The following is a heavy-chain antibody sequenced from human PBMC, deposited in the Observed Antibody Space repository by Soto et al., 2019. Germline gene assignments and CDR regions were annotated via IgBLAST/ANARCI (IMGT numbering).Heavy chain of an antibody. V-gene: IGHV3-33*05. CDR1: GFTFRIYV. CDR3: ARWGTTWGLDV. CDR2: TSYDGSNN. J-gene: IGHJ4*02. D-gene: IGHD2-21*01. Sequence: QVQLVESGGGVVQPGTSLRLSCVGSGFTFRIYVIHWVRQAPGKGLEWVALTSYDGSNNFYGDSVKGRFTISRDNSRNTVELQMDSLRLEDTALYYCARWGTTWGLDVWGQGTLVSVSS.